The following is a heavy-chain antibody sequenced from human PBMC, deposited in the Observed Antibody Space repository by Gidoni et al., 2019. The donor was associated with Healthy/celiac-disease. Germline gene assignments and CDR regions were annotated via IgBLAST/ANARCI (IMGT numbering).Heavy chain of an antibody. V-gene: IGHV3-23*01. Sequence: EVQLLESGGGLVQPGGSLRLSCAASGFTFSSYAMSWVRQAPGKGLEWVSAISGSGGSTYYADSVKGRFTISRDNSKNTLYLQMNSLRAEDTAVYYCAKGGGSGYYYYYYYGMDVWGQGTTVTVSS. CDR3: AKGGGSGYYYYYYYGMDV. J-gene: IGHJ6*02. CDR2: ISGSGGST. CDR1: GFTFSSYA. D-gene: IGHD3-22*01.